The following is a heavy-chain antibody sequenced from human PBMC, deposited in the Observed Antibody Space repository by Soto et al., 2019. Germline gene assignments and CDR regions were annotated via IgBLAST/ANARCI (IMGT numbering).Heavy chain of an antibody. CDR1: DSTFRSYS. D-gene: IGHD2-2*02. CDR3: ARGGRGYTKDDTFDI. Sequence: EVQLVESGGGLVKPGESLRLSCVASDSTFRSYSMNWVRHAPGRGLEWVSIISSGSSVIFYADSMKGRFTISRDNANNSLYLQMNSLRAEDTAVYYCARGGRGYTKDDTFDIWGQGTMVSVSS. V-gene: IGHV3-21*01. J-gene: IGHJ3*02. CDR2: ISSGSSVI.